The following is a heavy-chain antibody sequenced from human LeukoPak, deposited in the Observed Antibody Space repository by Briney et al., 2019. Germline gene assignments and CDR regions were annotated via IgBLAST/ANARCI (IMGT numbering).Heavy chain of an antibody. Sequence: ASVKVSCKASGYTFTSLDINWVRQATGQGLEWVGWMNPNSGNTGCAQKFQGRVTMTRDTSTRTAYMELSSLRSEDTAVYYCARERYYDSSGYYLYYYYGMDVWGQGTTVTVSS. V-gene: IGHV1-8*01. CDR1: GYTFTSLD. D-gene: IGHD3-22*01. CDR2: MNPNSGNT. J-gene: IGHJ6*02. CDR3: ARERYYDSSGYYLYYYYGMDV.